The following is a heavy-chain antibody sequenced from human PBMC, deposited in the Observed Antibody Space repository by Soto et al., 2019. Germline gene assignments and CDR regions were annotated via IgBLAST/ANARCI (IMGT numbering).Heavy chain of an antibody. Sequence: QVQVVESGGGVVQPGTSLRLSCAASGFIFSNYGMHWVRQAPGKGLEWVALVWYDGSDKYYADSVKGRFTVSRDNSKSTPYLQMNSRRAEDTAVSYCARAIGSGSMGASDFWGQGTMVTVSS. CDR3: ARAIGSGSMGASDF. J-gene: IGHJ3*01. CDR1: GFIFSNYG. CDR2: VWYDGSDK. V-gene: IGHV3-33*01. D-gene: IGHD2-15*01.